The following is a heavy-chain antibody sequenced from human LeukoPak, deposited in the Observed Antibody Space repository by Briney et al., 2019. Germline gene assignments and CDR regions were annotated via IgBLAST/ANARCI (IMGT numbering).Heavy chain of an antibody. CDR1: GYTFTAYY. CDR3: ASGGSLDNWYVGYFDY. D-gene: IGHD1-1*01. J-gene: IGHJ4*02. Sequence: ASVNVSCKASGYTFTAYYMHWVRQAPGQGLAWMGWINPNSGDTNLAQKFQGRVTMTRDSSISTAYMEVSRLRSDDTAVYYCASGGSLDNWYVGYFDYWGQGTLVTVSS. V-gene: IGHV1-2*02. CDR2: INPNSGDT.